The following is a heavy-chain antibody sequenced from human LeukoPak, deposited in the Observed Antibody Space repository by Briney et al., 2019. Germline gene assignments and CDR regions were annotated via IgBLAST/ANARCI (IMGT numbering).Heavy chain of an antibody. CDR1: GGSIRSSSYY. CDR3: ARQVVAVAGTGYFDY. V-gene: IGHV4-39*01. Sequence: SSETLSLTCTVSGGSIRSSSYYWGWIRQPPGKGLEWIGSIYYSGSTYYNASLKSRGTISVDTSKNQFSLKLNSVTAADTAVYFCARQVVAVAGTGYFDYWGQGT. CDR2: IYYSGST. J-gene: IGHJ4*02. D-gene: IGHD6-19*01.